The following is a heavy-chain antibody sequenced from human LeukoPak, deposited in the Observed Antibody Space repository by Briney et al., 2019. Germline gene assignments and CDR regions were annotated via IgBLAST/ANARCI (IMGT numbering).Heavy chain of an antibody. Sequence: SETLSLTCTVSGGSISSGDCYWSWIRQPPGKGLEWIGYIYYSGSTYYNPSLKSRVTISVDTSKNQFSLKLSSVTAADTAVYYCARVGYSGYDSHYYYGMDVWGKGTTVTVSS. J-gene: IGHJ6*04. D-gene: IGHD5-12*01. V-gene: IGHV4-30-4*01. CDR3: ARVGYSGYDSHYYYGMDV. CDR2: IYYSGST. CDR1: GGSISSGDCY.